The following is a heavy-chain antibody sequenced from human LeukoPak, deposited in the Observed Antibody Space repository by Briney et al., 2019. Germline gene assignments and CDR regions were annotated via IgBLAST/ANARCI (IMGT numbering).Heavy chain of an antibody. D-gene: IGHD2-15*01. CDR2: ISSNGGST. Sequence: GGSLRLSCAASGFTFSSYAMHWVRQAPGKGLEYVSAISSNGGSTYYANSVKGRFTISRDNSKNTLYLQMGSLRAEDAAVYCCAKAPVTTCRGAFCYPFDYWGLGTLVTVSS. CDR1: GFTFSSYA. V-gene: IGHV3-64*01. CDR3: AKAPVTTCRGAFCYPFDY. J-gene: IGHJ4*02.